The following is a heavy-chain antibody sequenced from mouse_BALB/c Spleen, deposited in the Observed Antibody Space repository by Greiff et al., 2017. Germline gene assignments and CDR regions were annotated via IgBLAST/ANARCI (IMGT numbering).Heavy chain of an antibody. Sequence: ESGPGLVKPSQSLSLTCSVTGYSITSGYYWNWIRQFPGNKLEWMGYISYDGSNNYNPSLKNRISITRDTSKNQFFLKLNSVTTEDTATYYCADGNYYVAMDYWGQGTSVTVSS. CDR2: ISYDGSN. CDR3: ADGNYYVAMDY. CDR1: GYSITSGYY. J-gene: IGHJ4*01. D-gene: IGHD2-1*01. V-gene: IGHV3-6*02.